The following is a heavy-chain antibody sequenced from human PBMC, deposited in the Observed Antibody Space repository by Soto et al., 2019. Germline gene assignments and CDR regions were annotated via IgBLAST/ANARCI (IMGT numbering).Heavy chain of an antibody. V-gene: IGHV3-48*01. Sequence: GGSLRLSCAASGFTFSTYDMVWVRQAPGKGLEWLSYIPSTSIPIYYANSVKGRFTISRDNAKNSLYLQMNSLRAEDTAVYYCARYYDSSGPDLWGRGTLVTVSS. CDR3: ARYYDSSGPDL. CDR2: IPSTSIPI. D-gene: IGHD3-22*01. CDR1: GFTFSTYD. J-gene: IGHJ2*01.